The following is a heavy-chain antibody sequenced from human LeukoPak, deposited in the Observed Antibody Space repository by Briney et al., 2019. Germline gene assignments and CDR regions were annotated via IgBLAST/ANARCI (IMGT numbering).Heavy chain of an antibody. Sequence: PGGSLRLSCAASGFTFSGYSMNWLRQAPGKGLEWISSISSSSAYIYQADSVKGRFTVSRDNAKNSLYLQMNSLRAEDTAVYYCAKGPSSSSALYWGQGTLVTVPS. CDR2: ISSSSAYI. V-gene: IGHV3-21*01. J-gene: IGHJ4*02. CDR1: GFTFSGYS. CDR3: AKGPSSSSALY. D-gene: IGHD6-13*01.